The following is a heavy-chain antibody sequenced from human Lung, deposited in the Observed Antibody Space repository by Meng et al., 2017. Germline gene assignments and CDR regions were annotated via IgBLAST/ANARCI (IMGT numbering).Heavy chain of an antibody. J-gene: IGHJ4*02. CDR1: CGSITSSTW. Sequence: QGQLQESGPGLVKPSGTLSLTCAVSCGSITSSTWWSWVRQTPGKGLEWFGEIFHSGSTNYNPPLESRVTISVDKSKNQFSLKVYSVTAADTATYYCARFDISSSGRGDYWGQGILVTVSS. CDR3: ARFDISSSGRGDY. V-gene: IGHV4-4*02. D-gene: IGHD1-26*01. CDR2: IFHSGST.